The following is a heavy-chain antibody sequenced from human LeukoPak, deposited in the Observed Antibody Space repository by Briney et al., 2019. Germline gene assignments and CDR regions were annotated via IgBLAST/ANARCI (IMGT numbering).Heavy chain of an antibody. J-gene: IGHJ1*01. D-gene: IGHD3-22*01. Sequence: GSLRLSCAASGFTVSSNYMSWVRQAPGKGLEWVSVIYSGGSTYYADSVKGRFTISRDNSKNTLYLQMNSLRAEDTAVYYCARFPLDYYYDSSGYLHWGQGTLVTVSS. CDR2: IYSGGST. CDR1: GFTVSSNY. V-gene: IGHV3-53*01. CDR3: ARFPLDYYYDSSGYLH.